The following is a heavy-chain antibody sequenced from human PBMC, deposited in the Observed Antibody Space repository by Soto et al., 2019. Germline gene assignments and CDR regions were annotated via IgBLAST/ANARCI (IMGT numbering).Heavy chain of an antibody. D-gene: IGHD5-12*01. CDR1: GGSIASGVW. J-gene: IGHJ5*02. CDR2: ISHDGKT. Sequence: QVQLQESGPGLVKPSGTLSLTCAVSGGSIASGVWWSWVRQSPGKGLEWIGEISHDGKTNYNPSLKRRLSMSVDNSKKQLSLNVTSVTAADTAVYYCARDREYSRGYFDPWGQGTPVTVSS. CDR3: ARDREYSRGYFDP. V-gene: IGHV4-4*02.